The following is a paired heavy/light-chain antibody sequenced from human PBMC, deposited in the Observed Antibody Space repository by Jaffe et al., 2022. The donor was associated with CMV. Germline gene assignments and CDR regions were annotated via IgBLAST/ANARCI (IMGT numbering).Heavy chain of an antibody. CDR1: GYTFTANY. V-gene: IGHV1-2*04. J-gene: IGHJ6*04. Sequence: QVQLVQSGAEVKKPGASVKVSCKASGYTFTANYIHWVRQAPGQGLEWMGWINPETGDTDYAQKFQGWVTMTRDTSIKTAYMELSSLKSDDTAVYYCARDYLGGEWPYYYMDVWGKGTAVSVSS. CDR2: INPETGDT. D-gene: IGHD3-10*01. CDR3: ARDYLGGEWPYYYMDV.
Light chain of an antibody. J-gene: IGKJ4*01. V-gene: IGKV3-15*01. CDR1: QNIKYN. CDR2: AAS. CDR3: QQYDNGPPLT. Sequence: EIVMTQSPASLSVSPGERVTLSCRASQNIKYNLAWYQHKPGQAPRLLIYAASTTATGISSRFSGSGSGTEFTLTISSLQSDDFALYYCQQYDNGPPLTFGGGTKVEIK.